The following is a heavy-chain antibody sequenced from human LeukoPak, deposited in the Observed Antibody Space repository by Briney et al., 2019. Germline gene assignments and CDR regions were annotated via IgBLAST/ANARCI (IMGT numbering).Heavy chain of an antibody. CDR2: IYYSGST. D-gene: IGHD5-24*01. J-gene: IGHJ4*02. V-gene: IGHV4-59*11. CDR1: GGSISSHY. Sequence: SETLSLTCTVSGGSISSHYWSWIRQPPGKGLESIGNIYYSGSTNYNPSLKSRVTISIDTSKTQFSLKLSSVTAADTAVYYCARGPGMATIKDWGQGTLVTVSS. CDR3: ARGPGMATIKD.